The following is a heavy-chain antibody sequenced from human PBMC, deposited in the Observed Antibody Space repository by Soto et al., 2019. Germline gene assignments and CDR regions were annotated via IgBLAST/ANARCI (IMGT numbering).Heavy chain of an antibody. V-gene: IGHV1-69*01. J-gene: IGHJ5*02. Sequence: QVQLVQSGAEVKKPGSSVKVSCKASGGTFSSYAISWVRQAPGQGLEWMGGIIPIFGTANYAQKFQGRATITADESTSTAYMELSSLRSEDTAVYYCARNGGVIVRVWTNNWFDPWGQGTLVTVSS. CDR2: IIPIFGTA. D-gene: IGHD3-16*02. CDR3: ARNGGVIVRVWTNNWFDP. CDR1: GGTFSSYA.